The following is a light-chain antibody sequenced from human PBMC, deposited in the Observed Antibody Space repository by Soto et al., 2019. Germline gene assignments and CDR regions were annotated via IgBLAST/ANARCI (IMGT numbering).Light chain of an antibody. V-gene: IGKV3-15*01. CDR2: GAS. CDR1: QSVSSN. J-gene: IGKJ5*01. Sequence: EIVLTQSPGPLSLSPGERATLSCRSSQSVSSNLAWYQQKPGQAPSLLIYGASTRATGIPARFSGSGSGTEFTLTISSLQSEDFSVYYCQQYNNWPPITFGQGTRLEIK. CDR3: QQYNNWPPIT.